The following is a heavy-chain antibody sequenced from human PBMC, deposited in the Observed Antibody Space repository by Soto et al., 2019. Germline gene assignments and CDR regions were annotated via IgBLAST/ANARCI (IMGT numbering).Heavy chain of an antibody. CDR3: AKFVVAGRIHYYDMDV. J-gene: IGHJ6*02. D-gene: IGHD6-19*01. CDR2: ISGSGGST. Sequence: GGSLRLSCAASGFTFSSYAMSWVRQAPGKGLEWVSAISGSGGSTYYADSVKGRFTISRDNSKNTLYLQMNSLRAEDTAVYYCAKFVVAGRIHYYDMDVWGQGTTVTVSS. CDR1: GFTFSSYA. V-gene: IGHV3-23*01.